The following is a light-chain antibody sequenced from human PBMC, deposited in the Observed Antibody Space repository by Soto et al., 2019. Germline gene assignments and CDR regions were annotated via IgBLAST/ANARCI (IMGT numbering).Light chain of an antibody. CDR1: SSDVGSYNL. V-gene: IGLV2-23*01. CDR2: EGS. J-gene: IGLJ2*01. Sequence: QSVLTQPASVSGSPGQSITISCTGTSSDVGSYNLVSWYQQHPGKAPKLMIYEGSKRPSGVSNRFSGSKSGNTASLTISWLQAEDEADYYCCSYAGSSTLYVVFGGGTKVTVL. CDR3: CSYAGSSTLYVV.